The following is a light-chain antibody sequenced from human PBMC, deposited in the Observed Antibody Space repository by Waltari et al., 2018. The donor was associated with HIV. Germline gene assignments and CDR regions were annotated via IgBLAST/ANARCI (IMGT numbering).Light chain of an antibody. CDR2: DAS. V-gene: IGKV1-39*01. J-gene: IGKJ5*01. CDR3: QQTYTTPHT. Sequence: DIQMTQSPSSLSASVGDRVTITCRTSQYFNTYLNWYQQTPGKAPNLLIFDASNFQDGVPSRFSGRGSGTNFTLTVSSLHAEDVGTYFCQQTYTTPHTFGQGTRLQI. CDR1: QYFNTY.